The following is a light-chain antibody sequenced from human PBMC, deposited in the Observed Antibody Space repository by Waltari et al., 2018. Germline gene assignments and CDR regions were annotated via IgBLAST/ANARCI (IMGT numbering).Light chain of an antibody. Sequence: EIVMTQSPATLSVSPGEGATLSCRASQSVTSLAWYQQKPGQAPRLLIYGASTRATGIPARCSGSGSGTEFTLTISRLQSEDLAVYYCQQYNKGLDTFGQGTKLEIK. CDR3: QQYNKGLDT. V-gene: IGKV3-15*01. CDR1: QSVTS. CDR2: GAS. J-gene: IGKJ2*01.